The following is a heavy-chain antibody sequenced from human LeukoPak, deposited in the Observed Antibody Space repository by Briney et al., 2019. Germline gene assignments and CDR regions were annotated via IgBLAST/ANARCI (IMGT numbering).Heavy chain of an antibody. Sequence: SETLSLTCAVYGGSFGGYYWSWIRQPPGKGLEWIGEINHSGSTNYNPSLKSRVTISVDTSKKQFSLHLNSVTAADTAVYYCARTSRFDPWGQGTLVTVSS. CDR1: GGSFGGYY. V-gene: IGHV4-34*01. CDR2: INHSGST. J-gene: IGHJ5*02. CDR3: ARTSRFDP.